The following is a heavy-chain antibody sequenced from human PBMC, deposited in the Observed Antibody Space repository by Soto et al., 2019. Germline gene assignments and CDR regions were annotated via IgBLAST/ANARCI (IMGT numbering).Heavy chain of an antibody. D-gene: IGHD2-2*01. Sequence: PSETLSLTCTVSRGFISSYYWTWIRQPPGKGLEWIGYIYYTGSTYYNPSLKSRVTISVDTSKNQLSLRLSSVTAVDTAVYYCVRVACSSPNCPFDYWGQGTLVTVSS. J-gene: IGHJ4*02. CDR1: RGFISSYY. CDR2: IYYTGST. V-gene: IGHV4-59*01. CDR3: VRVACSSPNCPFDY.